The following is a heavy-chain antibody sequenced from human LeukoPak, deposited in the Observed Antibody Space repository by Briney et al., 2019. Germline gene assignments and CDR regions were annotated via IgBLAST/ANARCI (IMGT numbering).Heavy chain of an antibody. Sequence: ASVKVSCKASGYTFTSYGISWVRQAPGQGLEWMGWISAYNGNTNYAQKLQGRVTMTTDTSTSTAYMELRSLRSDDTAVYYCARDYDGSGSYYNEYTSSCFDYWGQGILVTVSS. D-gene: IGHD3-10*01. J-gene: IGHJ4*02. CDR2: ISAYNGNT. CDR3: ARDYDGSGSYYNEYTSSCFDY. V-gene: IGHV1-18*01. CDR1: GYTFTSYG.